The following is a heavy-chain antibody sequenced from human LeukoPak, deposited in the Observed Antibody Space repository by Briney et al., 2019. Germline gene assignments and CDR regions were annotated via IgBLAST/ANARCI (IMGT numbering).Heavy chain of an antibody. V-gene: IGHV3-9*01. Sequence: GGSLRLSCAASGFTFNDYAMYWVRQAPGKGLEWVSGITWNSGSIGYADSVKGRFTISRDNAKNSLYLQMNSLRAEDTAVYYCARDDDYLNMDVWGKGTTVTVSS. CDR2: ITWNSGSI. CDR1: GFTFNDYA. D-gene: IGHD4-11*01. J-gene: IGHJ6*03. CDR3: ARDDDYLNMDV.